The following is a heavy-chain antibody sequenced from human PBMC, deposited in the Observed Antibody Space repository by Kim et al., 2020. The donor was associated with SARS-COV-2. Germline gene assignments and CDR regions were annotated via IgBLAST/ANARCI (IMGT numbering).Heavy chain of an antibody. D-gene: IGHD3-10*01. CDR1: GGTFSSDS. V-gene: IGHV1-69*13. CDR2: INPIFGPP. J-gene: IGHJ5*02. CDR3: ARHAGTYFYWFDP. Sequence: SVTVSCKASGGTFSSDSITWVRQGPGQGLEWMGEINPIFGPPNYAQKFQGRVSITADESTTTVYMELSSLTSDDTAVYYCARHAGTYFYWFDPWGQGT.